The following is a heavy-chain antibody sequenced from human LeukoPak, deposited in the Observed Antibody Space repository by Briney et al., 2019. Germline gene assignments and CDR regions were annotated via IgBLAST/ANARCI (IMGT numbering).Heavy chain of an antibody. CDR1: GGSISSGDYY. CDR2: IYYSGST. J-gene: IGHJ4*02. V-gene: IGHV4-61*08. CDR3: ARGILRGLYYFDY. D-gene: IGHD3-10*01. Sequence: PSETLSLTCTVSGGSISSGDYYWSWIRQPPGKGLEWIGYIYYSGSTNYNPSLKSRVTISVDTSKNQFSLKLSSVTAADTAVYYCARGILRGLYYFDYWGQGTLVTVSS.